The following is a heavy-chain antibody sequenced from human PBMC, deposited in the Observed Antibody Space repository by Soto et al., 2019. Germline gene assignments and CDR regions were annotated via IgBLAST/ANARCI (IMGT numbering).Heavy chain of an antibody. V-gene: IGHV4-59*01. D-gene: IGHD2-21*01. Sequence: QVQLQESGPGLVKPSETLSLTCTVSGGSISSYYWSWIRQPPGKGLEWFGYIYYSGSTNYNPSLQSRVTISVDTSKNQFSLRLSSVTAAETAGYYCARLWGWHFDYWGQGNLVIVSS. CDR3: ARLWGWHFDY. J-gene: IGHJ4*02. CDR2: IYYSGST. CDR1: GGSISSYY.